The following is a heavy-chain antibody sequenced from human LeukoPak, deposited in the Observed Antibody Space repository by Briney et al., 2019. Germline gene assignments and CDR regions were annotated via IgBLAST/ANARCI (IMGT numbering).Heavy chain of an antibody. CDR3: AKRGVVIRVILVGFHKEAYYFDS. Sequence: GASLRLSCAVSGITLINYGMSWVRQAPGEGLEWVAGICDSGGRLNYADSVKGRFTISIDNPKNTLYLQMNSLRAEDTAVYFCAKRGVVIRVILVGFHKEAYYFDSWGQGALVTVSS. CDR1: GITLINYG. J-gene: IGHJ4*02. D-gene: IGHD3-22*01. V-gene: IGHV3-23*01. CDR2: ICDSGGRL.